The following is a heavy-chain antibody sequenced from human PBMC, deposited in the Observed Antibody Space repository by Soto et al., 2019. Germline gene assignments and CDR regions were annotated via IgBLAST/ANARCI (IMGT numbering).Heavy chain of an antibody. CDR2: IIPVFGTA. V-gene: IGHV1-69*01. D-gene: IGHD2-2*01. Sequence: QVQLVQSGAEVKKPGSSVKVSCKASGGTFSSYAISWVRQAPGQGLEWMGGIIPVFGTANYAQKFQGRVTITADESTSTAYMELSSLRSEDTAVYYCARARDCSSTSCYGGYYYYMDVWGKGTTVTVSS. CDR3: ARARDCSSTSCYGGYYYYMDV. J-gene: IGHJ6*03. CDR1: GGTFSSYA.